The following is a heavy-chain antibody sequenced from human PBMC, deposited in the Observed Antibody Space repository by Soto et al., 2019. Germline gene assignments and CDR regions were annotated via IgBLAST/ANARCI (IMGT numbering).Heavy chain of an antibody. CDR2: IYYSGST. D-gene: IGHD3-22*01. J-gene: IGHJ4*02. CDR1: GGSISRYY. V-gene: IGHV4-59*01. Sequence: PSETLSLTCTVSGGSISRYYWSWIRQPPGKGLEWIGYIYYSGSTNYNPSLKSRVTISVDTSKNQFSLKLSSVTAADTAVYYCARALHDSSGYLEEYYFDYWGQGTLVTVSS. CDR3: ARALHDSSGYLEEYYFDY.